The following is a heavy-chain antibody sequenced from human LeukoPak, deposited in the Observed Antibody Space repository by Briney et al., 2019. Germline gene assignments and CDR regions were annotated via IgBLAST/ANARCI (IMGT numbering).Heavy chain of an antibody. CDR3: ARLHSSITMIGGGY. Sequence: PSETLSLTCTVSGGSNSSSSYYWGWIRQPPGKGLEWIGSIYYSGSTYYNPSLKSRVTISVDTSKNQFSLKLSSVTAADTAVYYCARLHSSITMIGGGYWGQGTLVTVSS. CDR2: IYYSGST. V-gene: IGHV4-39*01. CDR1: GGSNSSSSYY. D-gene: IGHD3-22*01. J-gene: IGHJ4*02.